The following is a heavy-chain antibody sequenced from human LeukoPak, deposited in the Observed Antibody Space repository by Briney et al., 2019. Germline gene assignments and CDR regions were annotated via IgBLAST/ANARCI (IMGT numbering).Heavy chain of an antibody. V-gene: IGHV3-13*01. D-gene: IGHD6-6*01. CDR3: ARAGPAYSSSSDYYYMDV. J-gene: IGHJ6*03. CDR1: GFTFSSYD. CDR2: IGTAGDT. Sequence: GGSLRLSCAASGFTFSSYDMHWVRQATGKGLEWVSAIGTAGDTYYPGSVKGRFTISGENAKNSLYLQMNSLRAGDTAVYYCARAGPAYSSSSDYYYMDVWGKGTTVTVSS.